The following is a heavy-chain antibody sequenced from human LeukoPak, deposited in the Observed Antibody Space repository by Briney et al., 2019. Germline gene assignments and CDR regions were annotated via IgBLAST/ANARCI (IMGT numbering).Heavy chain of an antibody. Sequence: SETLSLTCTVSGGSISSYYWSWIRQPPGKGPEWIGYIYYSGSTNYNPSLKSRVTISVDTSKNQFSLKLSSVTAADTAVYYCARLGPFRYFDWLHYGSFDYWGQGTLVTVSS. V-gene: IGHV4-59*01. CDR1: GGSISSYY. CDR2: IYYSGST. J-gene: IGHJ4*02. CDR3: ARLGPFRYFDWLHYGSFDY. D-gene: IGHD3-9*01.